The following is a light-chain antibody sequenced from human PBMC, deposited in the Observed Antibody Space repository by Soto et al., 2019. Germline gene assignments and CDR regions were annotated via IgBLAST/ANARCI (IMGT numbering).Light chain of an antibody. CDR3: KSYADSLNVYV. CDR1: SSNIGAGYN. V-gene: IGLV1-40*01. J-gene: IGLJ1*01. Sequence: QSALTQPPSVSGAPGQRVTISCTGSSSNIGAGYNVHWYQQLPGTAPKLLISGNTNRPSGVPDRFSGSKSGTSASLAITGVKAEDEAGSYCKSYADSLNVYVFGTGTKVTAL. CDR2: GNT.